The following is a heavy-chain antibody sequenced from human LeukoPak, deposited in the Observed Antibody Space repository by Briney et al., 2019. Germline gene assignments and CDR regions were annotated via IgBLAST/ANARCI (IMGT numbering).Heavy chain of an antibody. Sequence: GGSLRLSCTASGLSLNSYAMSWVRQVPGKGLEWVSASSSSDDGKWYAESVRGRFTISRDTSKNTVYLQMNNLRAEDTALYYCAKDFDSYYDSTGYGASFSYWGQGTLVTVSS. CDR2: SSSSDDGK. D-gene: IGHD3-22*01. CDR3: AKDFDSYYDSTGYGASFSY. CDR1: GLSLNSYA. J-gene: IGHJ4*02. V-gene: IGHV3-23*01.